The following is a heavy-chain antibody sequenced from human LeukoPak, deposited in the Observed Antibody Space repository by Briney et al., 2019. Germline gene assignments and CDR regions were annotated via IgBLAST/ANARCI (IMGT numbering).Heavy chain of an antibody. J-gene: IGHJ4*02. CDR1: GYTLSNNG. D-gene: IGHD1-1*01. V-gene: IGHV1-18*01. CDR3: ARVYWNGGRAFDY. Sequence: ASVKVSCKASGYTLSNNGITWVRQAPGQGLEWMGWIAADNRKTYYAQNLQDRVTMTTDSSTNTACMDLRSLRSDDTAVYYCARVYWNGGRAFDYWGQGTLVTVSS. CDR2: IAADNRKT.